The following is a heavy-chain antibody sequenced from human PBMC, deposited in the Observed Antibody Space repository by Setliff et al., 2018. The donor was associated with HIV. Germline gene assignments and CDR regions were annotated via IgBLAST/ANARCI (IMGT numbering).Heavy chain of an antibody. CDR1: GGSFSGYY. Sequence: SETLSLTCAVYGGSFSGYYWGWIRQPPGKGLEWIGSIYHSGTTYYNPSLKSRVTISVDTSKNQFSLKLSSVTAADTAVYYCVRDRETVSISGVAVPYFDYWGQGTQVTVSS. J-gene: IGHJ4*02. V-gene: IGHV4-38-2*02. D-gene: IGHD3-3*01. CDR2: IYHSGTT. CDR3: VRDRETVSISGVAVPYFDY.